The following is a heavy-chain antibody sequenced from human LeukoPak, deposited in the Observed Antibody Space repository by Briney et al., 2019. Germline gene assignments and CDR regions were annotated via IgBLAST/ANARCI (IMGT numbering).Heavy chain of an antibody. V-gene: IGHV4-61*02. J-gene: IGHJ5*02. CDR1: GGSISSGSYY. Sequence: PSETLSLTCTVSGGSISSGSYYWSWIRQPAGKGLEWIGRIYTGGSTNYNPSLTSRVTITVDTSKNQFSLKLSSVTAADTAVYYCARGSRWRFGEFSGFNWFDPWGQGTLVTVSS. D-gene: IGHD3-10*01. CDR3: ARGSRWRFGEFSGFNWFDP. CDR2: IYTGGST.